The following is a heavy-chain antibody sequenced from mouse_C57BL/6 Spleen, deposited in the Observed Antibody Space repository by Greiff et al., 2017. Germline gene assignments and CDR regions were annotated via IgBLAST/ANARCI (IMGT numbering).Heavy chain of an antibody. CDR2: IYPGSGST. D-gene: IGHD2-1*01. CDR3: ARIYYGNPGGGFDY. J-gene: IGHJ2*01. V-gene: IGHV1-55*01. CDR1: GYTFTSYW. Sequence: QVQLQQPGAELVKPGASVKMSCKASGYTFTSYWITWVKQRPGQGLEWIGDIYPGSGSTNYNEKFKSKATLTVDTSSSTAYMQLSSLTSEDSAVYYCARIYYGNPGGGFDYWGQGTTLTVSS.